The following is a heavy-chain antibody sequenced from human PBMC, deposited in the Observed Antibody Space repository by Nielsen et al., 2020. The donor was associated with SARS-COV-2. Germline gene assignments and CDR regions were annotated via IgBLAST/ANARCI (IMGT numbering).Heavy chain of an antibody. V-gene: IGHV4-59*02. J-gene: IGHJ3*02. CDR2: IYYSGST. CDR3: ASPTGKWGWDVGNDAFDM. CDR1: GASVSAYD. D-gene: IGHD6-19*01. Sequence: SETLSLTCSVSGASVSAYDWSWIRQAPGKGLEWIGYIYYSGSTNYNPSLKSRVTISVDRSKNQFSLKLISVTAADTAVYYCASPTGKWGWDVGNDAFDMWGQGTMVTVSS.